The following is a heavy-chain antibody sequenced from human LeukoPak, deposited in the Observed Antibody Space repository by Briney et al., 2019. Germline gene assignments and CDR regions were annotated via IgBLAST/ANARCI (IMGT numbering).Heavy chain of an antibody. J-gene: IGHJ4*02. Sequence: ASVKVSCKASGYTFTGYYMHWVRQAPGQGLEWMGWINPNSGGTNYAQKFQGWVTMTRDTSISTAYMEPSRLRSDDTAVYYCARARHDSSGYYYYSFDYWGQGTLVTVSS. V-gene: IGHV1-2*04. CDR3: ARARHDSSGYYYYSFDY. D-gene: IGHD3-22*01. CDR2: INPNSGGT. CDR1: GYTFTGYY.